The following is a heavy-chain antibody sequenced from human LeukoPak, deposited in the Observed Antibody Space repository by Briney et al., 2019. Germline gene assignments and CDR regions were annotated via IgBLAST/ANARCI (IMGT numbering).Heavy chain of an antibody. Sequence: SETLSLTCAVSGYFISSGYYWSLVRQSPGEGLEWIGYINYSGSSSYNPSLKSRITISLDTSENQFSLVLTSVTAADTAVYYCARVKLADSYVYGTKYYYMDLWGKGTTVTVSS. CDR3: ARVKLADSYVYGTKYYYMDL. D-gene: IGHD5-18*01. J-gene: IGHJ6*03. CDR2: INYSGSS. CDR1: GYFISSGYY. V-gene: IGHV4-30-4*08.